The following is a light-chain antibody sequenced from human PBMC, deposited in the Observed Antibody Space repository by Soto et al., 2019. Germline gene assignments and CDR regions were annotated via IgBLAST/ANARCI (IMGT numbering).Light chain of an antibody. Sequence: QSALTQPASVSGSPGQSITISCTGTSSDVGSYNYVCWYQHHPGKAPKMMIYDVSNRPSGVSNRFSGSKSGNTASLTISGLQAEDEADYYCASYTSSSTPYVFGTGTTLTVL. CDR2: DVS. CDR3: ASYTSSSTPYV. CDR1: SSDVGSYNY. J-gene: IGLJ1*01. V-gene: IGLV2-14*03.